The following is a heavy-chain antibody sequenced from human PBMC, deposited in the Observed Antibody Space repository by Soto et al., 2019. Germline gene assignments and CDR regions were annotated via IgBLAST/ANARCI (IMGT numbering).Heavy chain of an antibody. V-gene: IGHV1-3*01. J-gene: IGHJ5*02. CDR1: GYTFTRYA. D-gene: IGHD6-13*01. Sequence: QVQLVQSGAEVKKPGASVKVSCKASGYTFTRYAIHWVRQAPGQRLEWMGWIDAGKGNTKYSQKYQGRVTITRDTSADTVYMEVSSLRSEDTAVFYCARAAAAGRSHPFAAWGQGTLVTISS. CDR3: ARAAAAGRSHPFAA. CDR2: IDAGKGNT.